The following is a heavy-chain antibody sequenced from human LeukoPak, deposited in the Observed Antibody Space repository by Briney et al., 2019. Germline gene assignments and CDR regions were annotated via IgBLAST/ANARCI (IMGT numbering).Heavy chain of an antibody. CDR2: IIPIFGTT. CDR1: GGTFSSYA. Sequence: SVKVSCKASGGTFSSYAISWVRQAPGQGLEWMGGIIPIFGTTNYAQKFQGRVTITADESTSTAYMELSSLRSEDTAVYYCRTDYYYYGMDVWGQGTTVTVSS. J-gene: IGHJ6*02. V-gene: IGHV1-69*13. CDR3: RTDYYYYGMDV.